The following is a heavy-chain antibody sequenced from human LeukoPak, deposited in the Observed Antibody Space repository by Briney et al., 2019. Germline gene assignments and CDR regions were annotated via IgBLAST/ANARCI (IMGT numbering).Heavy chain of an antibody. D-gene: IGHD5-18*01. Sequence: ASVKVSCKASGYTFTSYYMHWVRQAPGQGLEWMGIINPSGGSTSCAQKFQGRVTMTRDTSTSTVYMELSSLRSEDTAVYYCARDPNPYSYGFVTRYWFDPWGQGTLVTVSS. CDR3: ARDPNPYSYGFVTRYWFDP. V-gene: IGHV1-46*01. CDR2: INPSGGST. J-gene: IGHJ5*02. CDR1: GYTFTSYY.